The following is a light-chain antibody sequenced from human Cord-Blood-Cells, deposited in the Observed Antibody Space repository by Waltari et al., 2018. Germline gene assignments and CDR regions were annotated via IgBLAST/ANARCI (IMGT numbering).Light chain of an antibody. CDR1: QSVIYSSNNNNY. CDR3: QQYYSTPPT. V-gene: IGKV4-1*01. CDR2: WAS. J-gene: IGKJ2*01. Sequence: DIVMTQSPDSLAVSLGERATINCKSRQSVIYSSNNNNYLAWDQQKPGQPPTLLIYWASTRESGVPDRFSGSGSGTDFTLTISSLQAEDVAVYYCQQYYSTPPTFGQGTKLEIK.